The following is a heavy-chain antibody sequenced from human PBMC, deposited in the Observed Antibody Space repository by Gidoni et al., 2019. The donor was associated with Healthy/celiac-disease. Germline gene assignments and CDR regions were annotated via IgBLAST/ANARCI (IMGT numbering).Heavy chain of an antibody. J-gene: IGHJ6*03. CDR3: ARGQTYYDFWSGYSQRSNYYYYMDV. V-gene: IGHV4-34*01. CDR2: INHSGSP. Sequence: QVQLQQWGAGLLKPSETLSLTCAVYGGSISGYYWSWIRQPPGKGLEWIGEINHSGSPNYNPSLKSRVTISVDTSKNQFSLKLSSVTAADTAVYYCARGQTYYDFWSGYSQRSNYYYYMDVWGKGTTVTVSS. CDR1: GGSISGYY. D-gene: IGHD3-3*01.